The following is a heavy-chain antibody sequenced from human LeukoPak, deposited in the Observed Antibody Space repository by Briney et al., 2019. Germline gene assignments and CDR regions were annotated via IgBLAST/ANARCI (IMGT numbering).Heavy chain of an antibody. V-gene: IGHV4-4*07. J-gene: IGHJ5*02. CDR2: IYSSGST. CDR3: ATRSSSGFWFDP. CDR1: GGSISSYY. Sequence: SETLSLTCTVSGGSISSYYWSWIRQPAGKRLEWIGRIYSSGSTNSNPSLKSRVTMSVDTSKNQFSLKLSSVTAADTAVYYCATRSSSGFWFDPWGQGTLVTVSS. D-gene: IGHD6-6*01.